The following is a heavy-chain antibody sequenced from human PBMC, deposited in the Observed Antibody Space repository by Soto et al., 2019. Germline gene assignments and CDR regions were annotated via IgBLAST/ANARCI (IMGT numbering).Heavy chain of an antibody. J-gene: IGHJ6*02. CDR2: IIPIFGTA. CDR1: GGTFSSYA. D-gene: IGHD4-17*01. V-gene: IGHV1-69*13. Sequence: ASVKVSCKASGGTFSSYAISWVRQAPGQGLEWMGGIIPIFGTANYAQKFQGRVTITADESTSTAYMELSSLRSEDTAVYYCALMDLPGDYVLRYYYYYGMDVWGQGTTVTVS. CDR3: ALMDLPGDYVLRYYYYYGMDV.